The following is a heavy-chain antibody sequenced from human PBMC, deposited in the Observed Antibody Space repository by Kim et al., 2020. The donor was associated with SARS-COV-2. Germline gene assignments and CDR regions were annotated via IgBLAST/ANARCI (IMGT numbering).Heavy chain of an antibody. D-gene: IGHD3-10*01. CDR2: INAGNGNT. CDR1: GYTFTSYA. Sequence: ASVKVSCKASGYTFTSYAMHWVRQAPGQRLEWMGWINAGNGNTKYSQKFQGRVTITRDTSASTAYMELSSLRSEDTAVYYCARTYYYGSGSYVRLDYWGQGTLVTVSS. CDR3: ARTYYYGSGSYVRLDY. V-gene: IGHV1-3*01. J-gene: IGHJ4*02.